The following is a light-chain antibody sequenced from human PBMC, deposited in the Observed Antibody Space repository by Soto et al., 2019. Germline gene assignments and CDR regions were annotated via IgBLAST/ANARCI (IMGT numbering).Light chain of an antibody. CDR1: RSISRY. CDR2: GAS. CDR3: LQRSAWPLT. Sequence: EIVMTQSPDTLSVSPGEGATLSCRASRSISRYLAWYQHQPGQAPRLLIYGASTRATGTPARFSGRGSGTDFTLTISSLEPEDFALYHCLQRSAWPLTFGPGTKVDIK. J-gene: IGKJ3*01. V-gene: IGKV3-11*01.